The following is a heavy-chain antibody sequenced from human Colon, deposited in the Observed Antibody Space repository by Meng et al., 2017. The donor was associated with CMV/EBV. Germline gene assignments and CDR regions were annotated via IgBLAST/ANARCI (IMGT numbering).Heavy chain of an antibody. V-gene: IGHV4-34*01. D-gene: IGHD2-2*01. J-gene: IGHJ5*02. CDR2: INHSGNT. CDR3: ARGLFDIVVVPAARGCNWFDP. CDR1: VDSFKKYY. Sequence: SETLSLTCAVYVDSFKKYYWTWIRQPPGKGLEWIGEINHSGNTNYNPSLKSRVTISVDTSKNQFSLKLSSVTAADTAVYYCARGLFDIVVVPAARGCNWFDPWGQGTLVTVSS.